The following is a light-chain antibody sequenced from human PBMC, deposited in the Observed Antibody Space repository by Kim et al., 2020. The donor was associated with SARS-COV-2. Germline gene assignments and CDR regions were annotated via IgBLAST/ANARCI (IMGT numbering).Light chain of an antibody. V-gene: IGKV3-20*01. CDR1: QTVSSTS. J-gene: IGKJ3*01. CDR3: QRYGRATFT. Sequence: EIVLTQSPGTLSLSPGERAILSCRASQTVSSTSLAWYQQTPGQAPRLLIYAASNRATGIPDRFSGSGSGTDFTLTITRLEPEDFAVYYCQRYGRATFTFGPGTKVDIK. CDR2: AAS.